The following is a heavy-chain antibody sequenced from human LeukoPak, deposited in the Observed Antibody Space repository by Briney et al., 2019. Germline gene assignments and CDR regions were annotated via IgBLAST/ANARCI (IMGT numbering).Heavy chain of an antibody. V-gene: IGHV4-34*01. CDR2: INHSGST. J-gene: IGHJ6*03. D-gene: IGHD1-26*01. CDR3: ARLVGANRDYYYYYMDV. Sequence: SETLSLTCAVYGGSFSGYYWSWIRQPPGKGVEWIGEINHSGSTNYNPSLKSRVTISVDTSKNQFSLNLSSVTAADTAVYYCARLVGANRDYYYYYMDVWGKGTTVTVSS. CDR1: GGSFSGYY.